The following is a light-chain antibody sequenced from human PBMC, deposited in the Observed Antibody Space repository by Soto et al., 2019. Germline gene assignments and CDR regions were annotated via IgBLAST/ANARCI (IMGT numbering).Light chain of an antibody. J-gene: IGKJ2*01. V-gene: IGKV3-20*01. Sequence: EIVLTQSPGTLSLSPGERATLSCRASQSVSSSYLAWYQQKPGQAPRLLIYGASSRATGIPDRFSGSGSGTDFTLTISRLETEDFDVYYCQQYCRSPGYTFGQGTKLEIK. CDR3: QQYCRSPGYT. CDR2: GAS. CDR1: QSVSSSY.